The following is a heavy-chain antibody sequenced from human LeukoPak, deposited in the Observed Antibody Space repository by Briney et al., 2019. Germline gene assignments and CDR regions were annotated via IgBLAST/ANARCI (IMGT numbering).Heavy chain of an antibody. Sequence: GASLRLSCSASGFTFSSYAMHWVRQTPGKGVGWVAMISYDGTNKYNAHSVKGRSPFSRDNSQNALYLQMNSLRAEVTAVYYCAIALFYSGLDFWGKGTRVTVS. CDR2: ISYDGTNK. CDR1: GFTFSSYA. J-gene: IGHJ4*02. CDR3: AIALFYSGLDF. D-gene: IGHD1-26*01. V-gene: IGHV3-30-3*01.